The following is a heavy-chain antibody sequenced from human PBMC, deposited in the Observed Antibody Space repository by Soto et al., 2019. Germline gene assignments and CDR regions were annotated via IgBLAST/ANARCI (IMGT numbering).Heavy chain of an antibody. CDR1: GGSISSSNW. CDR2: IYHSGST. V-gene: IGHV4-4*02. D-gene: IGHD5-12*01. Sequence: QVQLQESGPGLVKPSGTLSLTCAVSGGSISSSNWWSWVRQPPGKGLEWIGEIYHSGSTNYNPSLKRRVTVSVDKSQNQFSLKLSSVTAADTAVYYCARGDSGYDPLDYWGQGTLVTVSS. J-gene: IGHJ4*02. CDR3: ARGDSGYDPLDY.